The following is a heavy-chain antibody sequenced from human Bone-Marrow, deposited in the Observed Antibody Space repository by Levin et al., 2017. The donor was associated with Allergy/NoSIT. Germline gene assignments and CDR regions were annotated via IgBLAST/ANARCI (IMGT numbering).Heavy chain of an antibody. Sequence: GESLKISCAASGFNFSTYNMNWVRQTPGKGLEWVSSITRRSDYMYYADSVKGRFIISRDNAKNSLFLQMNSLRVDDTAVYYCAKDRTYGILWNYGRDGWGQGTTVTVTS. CDR1: GFNFSTYN. V-gene: IGHV3-21*01. CDR3: AKDRTYGILWNYGRDG. CDR2: ITRRSDYM. D-gene: IGHD4-17*01. J-gene: IGHJ6*02.